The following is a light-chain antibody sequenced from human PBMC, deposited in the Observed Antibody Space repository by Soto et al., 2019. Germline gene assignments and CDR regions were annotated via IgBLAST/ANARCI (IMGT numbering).Light chain of an antibody. CDR1: QIVSSNY. CDR2: NAS. Sequence: EILLTQSPGTLSLSPGERATLSCRASQIVSSNYLAWYQQKPGQAPRLLISNASRRATGIPDRFSGSGSATDFTLTIAGLEPEDFAMYYCQQYGSSLPWTFGQGTKVDIK. V-gene: IGKV3-20*01. CDR3: QQYGSSLPWT. J-gene: IGKJ1*01.